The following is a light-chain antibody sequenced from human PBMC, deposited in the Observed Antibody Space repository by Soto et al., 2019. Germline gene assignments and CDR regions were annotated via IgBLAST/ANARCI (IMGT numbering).Light chain of an antibody. CDR3: SSYTSTSSYV. CDR2: EVS. J-gene: IGLJ1*01. Sequence: LTKPASVSGSPGQSITISCTGASSDIGNYNYVSWYQQHPGKAPKLMISEVSNRPSGVSNRFSGSKSGNTASLTISGLQPEDEADYYCSSYTSTSSYVFGGGTKVTVL. V-gene: IGLV2-14*01. CDR1: SSDIGNYNY.